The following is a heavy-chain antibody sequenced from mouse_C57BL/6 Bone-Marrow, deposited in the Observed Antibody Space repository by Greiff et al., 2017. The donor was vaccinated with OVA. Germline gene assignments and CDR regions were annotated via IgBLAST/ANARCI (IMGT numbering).Heavy chain of an antibody. CDR3: ARRGITTVGYAMDY. D-gene: IGHD1-1*01. J-gene: IGHJ4*01. V-gene: IGHV1-7*01. Sequence: VQLQQSGAELAKPGASVKLSCKASGYTFTSYWMHWVKQRPGQGLEWIGYINPSSGYTKYNQKFKDKATLLADKSSSTAYMQLSSLTYEDSAVYYCARRGITTVGYAMDYWGQGTSVTVSS. CDR1: GYTFTSYW. CDR2: INPSSGYT.